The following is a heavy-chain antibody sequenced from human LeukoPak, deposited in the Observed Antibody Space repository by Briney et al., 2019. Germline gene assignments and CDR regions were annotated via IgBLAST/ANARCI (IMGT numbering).Heavy chain of an antibody. CDR3: AKDRSRYCSSTSCEFDY. CDR1: GFTFSSYA. V-gene: IGHV3-23*01. CDR2: ISGSGGST. Sequence: GGSLRLSCAASGFTFSSYAMSWVRQAPGKGLEWGSAISGSGGSTYYADSVKGRFTISRDNSKNTLYLQMNSLRAEDTAVYYCAKDRSRYCSSTSCEFDYWGQGTLVTVSS. D-gene: IGHD2-2*01. J-gene: IGHJ4*02.